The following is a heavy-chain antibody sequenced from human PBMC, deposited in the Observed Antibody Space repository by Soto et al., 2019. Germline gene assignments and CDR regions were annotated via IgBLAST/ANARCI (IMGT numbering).Heavy chain of an antibody. J-gene: IGHJ4*02. V-gene: IGHV3-30*18. CDR3: AKDSHSSGWPIDY. CDR1: GFTFSSYG. CDR2: ISYDGSNK. D-gene: IGHD6-19*01. Sequence: PGGSLRLSCAASGFTFSSYGMHWVRQAPGKGLEWVAVISYDGSNKYYADSVKGRFTISRDNSKNTLYLQMNSLRAEDTAVYYCAKDSHSSGWPIDYWGQGTLVTVSS.